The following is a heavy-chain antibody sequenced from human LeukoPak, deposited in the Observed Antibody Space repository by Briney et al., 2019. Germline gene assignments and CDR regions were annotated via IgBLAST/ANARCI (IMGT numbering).Heavy chain of an antibody. V-gene: IGHV3-21*04. CDR2: ISSSSSYT. Sequence: GGSLRLSCAASGFTFSSYSMNWVRQAAGKGLEWVSSISSSSSYTNYEDSVKGRFTIFRGNTNNSLYQQIISLITDEAAADYCAKVRGVGSTNRPYYFDYWGQGTLVTVSS. CDR1: GFTFSSYS. CDR3: AKVRGVGSTNRPYYFDY. D-gene: IGHD1-26*01. J-gene: IGHJ4*02.